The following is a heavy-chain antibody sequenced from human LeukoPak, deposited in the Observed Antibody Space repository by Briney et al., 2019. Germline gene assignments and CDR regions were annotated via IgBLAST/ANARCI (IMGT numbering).Heavy chain of an antibody. D-gene: IGHD6-19*01. V-gene: IGHV3-30*18. CDR1: GFTFSSYG. CDR2: ISYDGSNK. CDR3: AKDRYSSGLDY. J-gene: IGHJ4*02. Sequence: SGGSLRLSCAASGFTFSSYGMHWVRQAPGKGLEWVAVISYDGSNKYYADSVKGRLTISRDNSKNTLYLQMNSLRAEDTAVYYCAKDRYSSGLDYWGQGTLVTVSS.